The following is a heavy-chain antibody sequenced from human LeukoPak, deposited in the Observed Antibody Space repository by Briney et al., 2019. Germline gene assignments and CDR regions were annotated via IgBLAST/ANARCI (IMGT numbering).Heavy chain of an antibody. D-gene: IGHD4-17*01. V-gene: IGHV1-24*01. CDR2: FDPEDGET. Sequence: ASVKVSCKASGYTFTGYYMHWVRQAPGQGLEWMGGFDPEDGETIYAQKFQGRVTMTEDTSTDTAYMELSSLRSEDTAVYYCATADLYTVTRNWGQGTLVTVSS. CDR1: GYTFTGYY. J-gene: IGHJ4*02. CDR3: ATADLYTVTRN.